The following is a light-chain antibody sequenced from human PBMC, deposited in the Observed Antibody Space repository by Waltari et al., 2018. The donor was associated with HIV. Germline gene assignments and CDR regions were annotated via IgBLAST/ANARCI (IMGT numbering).Light chain of an antibody. CDR1: NSNVGSYNL. Sequence: QSALTQPASVSGSPGQSVTISCTGTNSNVGSYNLVSWYQQHPGIAPKVIIYEVTQRPSRLPSCFSGSKSGNTSSLIISGLQADDEANYDCCSDTGTNPFLLFGGGTKLTVL. V-gene: IGLV2-23*02. J-gene: IGLJ2*01. CDR2: EVT. CDR3: CSDTGTNPFLL.